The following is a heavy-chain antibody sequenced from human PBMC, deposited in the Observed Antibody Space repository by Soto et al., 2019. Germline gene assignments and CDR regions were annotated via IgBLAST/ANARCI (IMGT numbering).Heavy chain of an antibody. CDR2: IYLNDGK. CDR1: GFSLTTSGVG. V-gene: IGHV2-5*01. D-gene: IGHD3-9*01. Sequence: SGPTLVNPTHTLTLTCTFSGFSLTTSGVGVGWIRQPPGKALEWLALIYLNDGKRYSPSLKSKLTITKDTSKNQVVLTVTNMDPVDTATYSCAYSAIYPITWFYFDQWGQGTLVTVSS. J-gene: IGHJ4*02. CDR3: AYSAIYPITWFYFDQ.